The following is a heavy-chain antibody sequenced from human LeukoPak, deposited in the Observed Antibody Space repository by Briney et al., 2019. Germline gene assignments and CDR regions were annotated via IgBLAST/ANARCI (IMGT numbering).Heavy chain of an antibody. CDR3: ARDSSPEGFDY. V-gene: IGHV3-48*01. CDR1: GFTFSSYS. J-gene: IGHJ4*02. CDR2: ISSSSTI. Sequence: GGSLRLSCAASGFTFSSYSMNWVRQAPGKGLECVSYISSSSTIYYADSVKGRFTISRDNAKNSLYLHMNSLRAEDTAVYCCARDSSPEGFDYWGQGTLVTVSS. D-gene: IGHD1-14*01.